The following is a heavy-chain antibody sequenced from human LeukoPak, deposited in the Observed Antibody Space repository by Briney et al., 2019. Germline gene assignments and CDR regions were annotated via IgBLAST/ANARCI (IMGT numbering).Heavy chain of an antibody. V-gene: IGHV4-4*07. CDR1: GGSISSYY. Sequence: AQTLSLTCTVAGGSISSYYWSWIRQPAGKGLEWIGRIYTSGSTNYNPSLKSRVTMSVDTSKNQFSLKLSSVTAADTAVYYCARVEGDRLRPSYFDLWGRGTLVTVSS. D-gene: IGHD4-17*01. J-gene: IGHJ2*01. CDR3: ARVEGDRLRPSYFDL. CDR2: IYTSGST.